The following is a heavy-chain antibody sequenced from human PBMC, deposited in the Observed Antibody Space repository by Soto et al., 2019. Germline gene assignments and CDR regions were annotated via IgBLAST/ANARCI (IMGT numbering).Heavy chain of an antibody. CDR3: AKDVGYDSSGYYPFDY. J-gene: IGHJ4*02. CDR2: ISGSGGST. CDR1: GFTFSSYA. Sequence: GGSLRLSCAASGFTFSSYAMSWVRQAPGKGLEWVSAISGSGGSTYYADSVKGRFTISRDNSKNTLYLQMNSLRAEDTAVYYCAKDVGYDSSGYYPFDYWGQGTLVTVSS. D-gene: IGHD3-22*01. V-gene: IGHV3-23*01.